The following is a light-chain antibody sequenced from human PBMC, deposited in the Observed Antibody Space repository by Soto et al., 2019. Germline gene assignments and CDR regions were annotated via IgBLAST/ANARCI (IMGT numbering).Light chain of an antibody. V-gene: IGKV3-20*01. Sequence: EIVLTQSPGTLSLSPGERATLSCRASQSVSSSSLAWYQQKPGQAPRLLLYGASSRATGIPDRFSGSGSGTDFTLTISRLEPEDFAVYYCQQYGSSPWTFGQGTKVEIQ. CDR3: QQYGSSPWT. J-gene: IGKJ1*01. CDR1: QSVSSSS. CDR2: GAS.